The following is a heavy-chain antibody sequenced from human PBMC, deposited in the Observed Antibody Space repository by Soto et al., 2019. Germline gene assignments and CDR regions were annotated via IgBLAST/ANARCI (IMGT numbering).Heavy chain of an antibody. CDR3: ARWVNTIFGVVIHYFDY. CDR2: IYPGDSDT. D-gene: IGHD3-3*01. V-gene: IGHV5-51*01. J-gene: IGHJ4*02. CDR1: GYSFTSYW. Sequence: PGESLKISCKGSGYSFTSYWIGWVRQMPGKGLEWMGIIYPGDSDTRYSPSFQGQVTISADKSISTAYLQWSSLKASDTAMYYCARWVNTIFGVVIHYFDYWGQGTLVTVSS.